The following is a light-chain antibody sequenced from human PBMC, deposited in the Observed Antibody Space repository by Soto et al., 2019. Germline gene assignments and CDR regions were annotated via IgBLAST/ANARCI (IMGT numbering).Light chain of an antibody. Sequence: NQLTQSLSSLSASVGDRVTITCRASQDIRSALGWYQQKPGKVPKLLIYAASTLQSGVPSRFSGSGSGTDFTLNINSLQPEDIATYYCQRYNNGRTFGQGTKVDI. CDR3: QRYNNGRT. CDR1: QDIRSA. V-gene: IGKV1-6*01. J-gene: IGKJ1*01. CDR2: AAS.